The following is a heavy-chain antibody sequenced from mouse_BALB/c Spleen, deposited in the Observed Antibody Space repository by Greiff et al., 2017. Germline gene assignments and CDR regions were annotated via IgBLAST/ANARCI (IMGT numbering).Heavy chain of an antibody. V-gene: IGHV1S22*01. J-gene: IGHJ4*01. CDR1: GYTFTSYW. D-gene: IGHD2-14*01. Sequence: LQQPGSELVRPGASVKLSCKASGYTFTSYWMHWVKQRPGQGLEWIGNIYPGSGSTNYDEKFKSKATLTVDTSSSTAYMQLSSLTSEDSAVYYGTGGYRYDGRGAMDYWGQGTSVTVSS. CDR3: TGGYRYDGRGAMDY. CDR2: IYPGSGST.